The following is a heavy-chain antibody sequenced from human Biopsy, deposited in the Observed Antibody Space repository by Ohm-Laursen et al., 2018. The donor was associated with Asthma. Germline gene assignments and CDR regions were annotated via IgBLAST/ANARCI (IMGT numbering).Heavy chain of an antibody. CDR1: GFAVSRDH. V-gene: IGHV3-53*01. D-gene: IGHD3-22*01. Sequence: LSLTCAASGFAVSRDHTFWVRQAPGKGLEWVSVIYSGGTSHTADSVRGRFTISRDYSKNTLYLQMHSLRAEDTAVYYCARGDSSNWSHYYFDYWGQGTLVTVSS. J-gene: IGHJ4*02. CDR2: IYSGGTS. CDR3: ARGDSSNWSHYYFDY.